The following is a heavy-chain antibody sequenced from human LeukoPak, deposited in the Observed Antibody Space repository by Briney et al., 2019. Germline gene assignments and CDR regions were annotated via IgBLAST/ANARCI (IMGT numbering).Heavy chain of an antibody. V-gene: IGHV3-7*03. J-gene: IGHJ4*02. CDR1: GFTFSEYW. CDR3: ARGGDKNVM. Sequence: GWSLRLSCVVSGFTFSEYWMTWVRQAPGKGLEWVANIKEDGGQKHYVDSVKGRFTIFRDNAKNTLYLQMDSLRAEDTAVYYCARGGDKNVMGGQGTLVTVSS. CDR2: IKEDGGQK. D-gene: IGHD3-10*01.